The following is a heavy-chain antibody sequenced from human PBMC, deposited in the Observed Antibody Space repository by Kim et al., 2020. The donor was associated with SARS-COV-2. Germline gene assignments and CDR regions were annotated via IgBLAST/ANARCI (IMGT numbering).Heavy chain of an antibody. CDR1: GFTFSNYW. CDR3: ARAPSWNYPTGAFDI. D-gene: IGHD1-7*01. J-gene: IGHJ3*02. Sequence: GGSLRLSCAASGFTFSNYWMNWVRQAPGQGLEWVANIKQDGSEKYYVDSVKGRFTISRDNAKNSLFLQMNTLRAEDTAVYYCARAPSWNYPTGAFDIWGQGTVVTVSS. V-gene: IGHV3-7*01. CDR2: IKQDGSEK.